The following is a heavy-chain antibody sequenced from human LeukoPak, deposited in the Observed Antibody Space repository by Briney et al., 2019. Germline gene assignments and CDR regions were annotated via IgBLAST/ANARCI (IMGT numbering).Heavy chain of an antibody. Sequence: GGSLRLSCAASGFNFDDYAMHWVRQAPGKGLEWVSGITWNSDSIGYADSVKGRFTISRDNAKNSLYLQMNSLRVEDTALYYCAKDIGRVDTASTYMDVWGKGTTVTISS. J-gene: IGHJ6*03. CDR1: GFNFDDYA. V-gene: IGHV3-9*01. CDR2: ITWNSDSI. D-gene: IGHD5-18*01. CDR3: AKDIGRVDTASTYMDV.